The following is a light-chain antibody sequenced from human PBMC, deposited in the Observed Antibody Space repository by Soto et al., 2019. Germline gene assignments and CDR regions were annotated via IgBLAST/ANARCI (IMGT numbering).Light chain of an antibody. J-gene: IGKJ2*01. CDR1: QIITTY. Sequence: DIQMTQSPSSLSASVGDRVTITCRASQIITTYLNWYQQKPGKAPKLLIYAASNLLSGVSSRFSGSSSGTDFTLTIRSLHPEDCATYYCQQSYSTPYSFGQGTKVEI. CDR3: QQSYSTPYS. CDR2: AAS. V-gene: IGKV1-39*01.